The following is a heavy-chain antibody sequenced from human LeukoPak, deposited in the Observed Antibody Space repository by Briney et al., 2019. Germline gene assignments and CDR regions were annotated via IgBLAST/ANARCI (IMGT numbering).Heavy chain of an antibody. V-gene: IGHV4-59*12. J-gene: IGHJ4*02. D-gene: IGHD1-26*01. CDR2: IHYSGSA. CDR3: ASSPRVEWELPPFDY. Sequence: PSETLSLTCTVSGGSISSYYWSWIRQPPGKGLEWIGYIHYSGSANYNPSLKSRVTISVDTSKNQFSLKLSSVTAADTAVYYCASSPRVEWELPPFDYWGQGTLVTVSS. CDR1: GGSISSYY.